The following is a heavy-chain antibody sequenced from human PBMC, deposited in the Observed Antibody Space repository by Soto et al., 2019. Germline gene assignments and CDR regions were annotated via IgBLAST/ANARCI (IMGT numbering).Heavy chain of an antibody. J-gene: IGHJ4*02. CDR2: ISSSGTTE. CDR1: GFTFSGYY. CDR3: ARERGAVVGQYFDY. Sequence: QVQLVESGGGLVKPGGSLRLSCAASGFTFSGYYMSWIRQAPGKGLEWISYISSSGTTENYADSVKGRFTVSRDNAKNSLYLQVNSQRAEETAVYDCARERGAVVGQYFDYWGQGTLVTVSS. V-gene: IGHV3-11*01. D-gene: IGHD6-19*01.